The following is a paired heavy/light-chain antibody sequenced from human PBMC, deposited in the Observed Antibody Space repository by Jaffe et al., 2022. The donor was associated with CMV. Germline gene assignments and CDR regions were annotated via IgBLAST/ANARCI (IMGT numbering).Heavy chain of an antibody. CDR3: ARDSSGWSIIYYFGMDV. CDR1: GFTFSDYG. Sequence: QVHLVESGGRVVQPGRSLRLSCITSGFTFSDYGMHWVRQAPGKGLEWVATIRYDGSSKSYADSVTGRFTVSRDNSNNTLYLQMDTLRAEDTARYFCARDSSGWSIIYYFGMDVWGQGTTVTVSS. D-gene: IGHD6-19*01. J-gene: IGHJ6*02. CDR2: IRYDGSSK. V-gene: IGHV3-33*01.
Light chain of an antibody. J-gene: IGLJ3*02. CDR1: TSNIGTFP. V-gene: IGLV1-44*01. CDR2: NDH. CDR3: AAWDDSLSGWV. Sequence: QSVINQSPSASGTPGQRVTISCSGSTSNIGTFPANWYQHLPGTAPKLLIYNDHQRPSGVPDRFSASKSGTSASLAISGLQSEDEADYYCAAWDDSLSGWVFGGGTKLTVL.